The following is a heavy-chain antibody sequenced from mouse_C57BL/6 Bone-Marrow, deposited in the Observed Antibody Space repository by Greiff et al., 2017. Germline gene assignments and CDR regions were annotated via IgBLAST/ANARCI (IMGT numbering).Heavy chain of an antibody. CDR3: ALSGFDY. D-gene: IGHD3-1*01. CDR1: GFTFSSYA. V-gene: IGHV5-4*01. CDR2: ISDGGSYT. J-gene: IGHJ2*01. Sequence: EVQLQESGGGLVKPGGSLKLSCAASGFTFSSYAMSWVRQTPEKRLAWVATISDGGSYTYYPDNVKGRFTISRDNAKNNLYLQMSHLKSEDTAMYYCALSGFDYWGQGTTLTVSS.